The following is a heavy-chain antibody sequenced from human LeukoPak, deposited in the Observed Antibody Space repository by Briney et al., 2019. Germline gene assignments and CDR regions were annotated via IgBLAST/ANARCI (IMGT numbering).Heavy chain of an antibody. CDR3: ARETYYDFLIGNLHYFDY. CDR1: GGSISNYQ. Sequence: SETLSLTCTVSGGSISNYQWNWIRQPAGKGLGWLGRIYTSGSTNYNPSLKRRVTMSVDTSKNQFSLKVTSVTAADTAVYYCARETYYDFLIGNLHYFDYWGQGALVTVSS. J-gene: IGHJ4*02. D-gene: IGHD3-3*01. CDR2: IYTSGST. V-gene: IGHV4-4*07.